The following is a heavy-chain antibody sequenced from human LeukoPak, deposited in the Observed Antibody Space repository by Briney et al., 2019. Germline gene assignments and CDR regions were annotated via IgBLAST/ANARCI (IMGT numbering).Heavy chain of an antibody. CDR3: ARDKSGIAAAGTGYYYGMTS. Sequence: PGGSLRLSCAASGFTFSSYEMNWVRQAPGKGLEGVSSISSSSSYIYYADSVKGRFTISRDNAKNSLYLQMNSLGAEDTAVYYCARDKSGIAAAGTGYYYGMTSGAKGPRSPSPQ. J-gene: IGHJ6*04. CDR2: ISSSSSYI. V-gene: IGHV3-21*01. CDR1: GFTFSSYE. D-gene: IGHD6-13*01.